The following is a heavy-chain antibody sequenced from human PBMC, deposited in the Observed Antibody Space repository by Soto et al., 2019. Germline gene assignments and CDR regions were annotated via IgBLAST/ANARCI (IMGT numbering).Heavy chain of an antibody. CDR3: ARGGVHTIFAS. CDR1: GFTFSDYY. V-gene: IGHV3-11*06. CDR2: ISSSSSYT. D-gene: IGHD3-3*01. Sequence: GGSLRLSCAASGFTFSDYYMSWIRQAPGKGLEWVSYISSSSSYTNYADSVKGRFTISRDNAKNSLYLQMNSLRAEDTAVYYCARGGVHTIFASWGQGTLVTVSS. J-gene: IGHJ4*02.